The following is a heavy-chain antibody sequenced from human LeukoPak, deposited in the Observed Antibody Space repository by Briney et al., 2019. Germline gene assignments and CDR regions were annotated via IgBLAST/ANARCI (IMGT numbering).Heavy chain of an antibody. V-gene: IGHV3-74*01. J-gene: IGHJ6*03. CDR3: ARGLYHYYYYMDV. D-gene: IGHD2/OR15-2a*01. CDR2: INSDGSST. CDR1: GYTFSSYW. Sequence: GGSLRLSCAASGYTFSSYWMHWVRQAPGKGLVWVSRINSDGSSTSYADSVKGRFTISRDNAKNTLYLQMNSLRAEDTAVYYCARGLYHYYYYMDVWGKGTTVTVSS.